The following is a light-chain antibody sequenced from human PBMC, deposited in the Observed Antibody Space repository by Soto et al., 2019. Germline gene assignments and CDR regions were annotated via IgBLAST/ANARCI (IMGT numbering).Light chain of an antibody. V-gene: IGLV2-8*01. Sequence: QSSLTQPASASGSPGQSITISCTGTSSDVGAYNYVSWYQQHPGKAPKLMIHEVSKRPSGVPDRFSASKSGNTASLTVSGLQAEDEADYYCSSHGGSNNFYVFGTGTKLTVL. CDR2: EVS. CDR1: SSDVGAYNY. CDR3: SSHGGSNNFYV. J-gene: IGLJ1*01.